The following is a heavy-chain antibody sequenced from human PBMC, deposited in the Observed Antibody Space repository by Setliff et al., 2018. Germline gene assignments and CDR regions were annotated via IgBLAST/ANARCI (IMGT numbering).Heavy chain of an antibody. Sequence: GESLKISCLASGFVFSKSWIHWVRQVPGKGLLWVSRIKGDGRTISYADSVKGRFTISRDNANNTVYLQMNSLRVEDTGVYFCVRGYDLTGFYMDAWGEGTTVTVSS. D-gene: IGHD1-20*01. CDR3: VRGYDLTGFYMDA. CDR1: GFVFSKSW. J-gene: IGHJ6*03. CDR2: IKGDGRTI. V-gene: IGHV3-74*01.